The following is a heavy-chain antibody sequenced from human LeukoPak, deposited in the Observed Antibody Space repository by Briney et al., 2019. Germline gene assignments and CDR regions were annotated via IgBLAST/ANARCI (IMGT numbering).Heavy chain of an antibody. J-gene: IGHJ4*02. CDR1: GGSISSGGYY. Sequence: PSETLSLTCTVSGGSISSGGYYWSWIRQHPGKGLEWIGYIHHSGSTYYNPSLKSRLIISLDTSKNQFSLQLNSVTAADTAVYYCVRHDGRGGATMGALDSWGQGSLVTVSS. CDR3: VRHDGRGGATMGALDS. D-gene: IGHD5-12*01. V-gene: IGHV4-31*03. CDR2: IHHSGST.